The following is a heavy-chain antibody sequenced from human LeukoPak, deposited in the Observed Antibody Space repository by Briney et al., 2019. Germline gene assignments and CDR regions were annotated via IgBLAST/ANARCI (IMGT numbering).Heavy chain of an antibody. CDR1: GGSISSSSDY. CDR2: IYYSGST. V-gene: IGHV4-39*01. D-gene: IGHD1-14*01. CDR3: ARQTVTPDDAFDI. J-gene: IGHJ3*02. Sequence: SETLSLTCTVSGGSISSSSDYWGWIRQPPGKGLECIGSIYYSGSTYYNPSLKSRVTISVDTSNNQFSLKLSSVTAADTAVYYCARQTVTPDDAFDIWGQGTMVTVSS.